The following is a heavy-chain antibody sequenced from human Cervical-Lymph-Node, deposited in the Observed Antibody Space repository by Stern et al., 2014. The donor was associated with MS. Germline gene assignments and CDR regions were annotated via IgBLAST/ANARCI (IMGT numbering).Heavy chain of an antibody. V-gene: IGHV3-33*01. CDR3: AREVPGVRDTEFWLDS. D-gene: IGHD3-10*01. CDR1: GFKFKNYG. J-gene: IGHJ5*01. CDR2: IWHDGTNK. Sequence: QMQLVQSGGGVVQTGTSLRLSCAATGFKFKNYGMHWVRQAAGKGLEWVALIWHDGTNKYYGDPVKGRFTISRDNSKNTLYLQMSSLRGEDTAVYYCAREVPGVRDTEFWLDSWGQGTLVTVSS.